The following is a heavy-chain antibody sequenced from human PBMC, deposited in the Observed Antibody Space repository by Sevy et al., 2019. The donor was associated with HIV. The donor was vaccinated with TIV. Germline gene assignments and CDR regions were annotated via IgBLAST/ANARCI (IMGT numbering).Heavy chain of an antibody. V-gene: IGHV3-48*01. J-gene: IGHJ4*02. Sequence: GGSLRLSCAASEFSFSSCSMNWVRQAPGQGLEWVSYISSSSSTMYYADSVKGRFTISRDNAKNSLYLQMNTLRAEDTAVYYCARTMSNTAMVSSDYWGQGTLVTVSS. CDR2: ISSSSSTM. CDR1: EFSFSSCS. CDR3: ARTMSNTAMVSSDY. D-gene: IGHD5-18*01.